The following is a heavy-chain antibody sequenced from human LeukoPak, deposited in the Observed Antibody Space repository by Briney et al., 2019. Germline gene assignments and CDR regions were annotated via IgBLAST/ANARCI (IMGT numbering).Heavy chain of an antibody. J-gene: IGHJ6*02. D-gene: IGHD3-22*01. Sequence: SGGSLRLSCAASGFTFSSYAMSWVRQAPGKGLEWVSAIRGGGDATYYADSVKGRFTISRDNSKNTLYLQMDSLRAEDTAVYYCARVLLPLYGMDVWGQGTTVTVSS. CDR2: IRGGGDAT. CDR1: GFTFSSYA. CDR3: ARVLLPLYGMDV. V-gene: IGHV3-23*01.